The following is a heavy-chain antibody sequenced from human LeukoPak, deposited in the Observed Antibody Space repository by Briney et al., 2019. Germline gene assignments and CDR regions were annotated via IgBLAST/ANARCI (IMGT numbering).Heavy chain of an antibody. Sequence: SETLSLTCGVFGGSFSGHFYSWIRQSPGKGLEWIGEITHRGSINYNPSLKSRVAMSVDTSKNHFSLNLTSVTAAHNGIYYCARALAAAVINWGQGTLVTVSS. CDR3: ARALAAAVIN. J-gene: IGHJ1*01. CDR1: GGSFSGHF. D-gene: IGHD6-13*01. V-gene: IGHV4-34*01. CDR2: ITHRGSI.